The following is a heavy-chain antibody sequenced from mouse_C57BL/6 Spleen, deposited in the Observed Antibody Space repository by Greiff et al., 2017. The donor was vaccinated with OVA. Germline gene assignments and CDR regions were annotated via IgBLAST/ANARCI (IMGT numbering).Heavy chain of an antibody. CDR1: GYTFTSYW. Sequence: QVQLQQPGTELVKPGASVKLSCKASGYTFTSYWMHWVKQRPGQGLEWIGNINPSNGGTNYNEKFKSKATLSVDKSSSTAYMQLSSLTSEDSAVDYCARGGQEIYYDYPYYAMDYWGQGTSVTVAS. J-gene: IGHJ4*01. V-gene: IGHV1-53*01. CDR2: INPSNGGT. D-gene: IGHD2-4*01. CDR3: ARGGQEIYYDYPYYAMDY.